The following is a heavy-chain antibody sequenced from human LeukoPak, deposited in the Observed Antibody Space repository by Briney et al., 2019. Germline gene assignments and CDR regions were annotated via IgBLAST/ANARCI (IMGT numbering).Heavy chain of an antibody. Sequence: TSETLSLTCTVSGASFSSSHSYWSWIRQPPGKGLEWIGYISHSGTTHYNSSLMSRLTMSMDTSKNQFSLKLDSVSAADTAVYYCARGENGNSWQEGSSPYYYIDVWGKGTTVAVSS. J-gene: IGHJ6*03. V-gene: IGHV4-39*07. CDR2: ISHSGTT. D-gene: IGHD6-13*01. CDR1: GASFSSSHSY. CDR3: ARGENGNSWQEGSSPYYYIDV.